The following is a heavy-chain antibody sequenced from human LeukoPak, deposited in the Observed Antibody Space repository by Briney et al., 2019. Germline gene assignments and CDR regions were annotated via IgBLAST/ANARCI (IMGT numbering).Heavy chain of an antibody. CDR2: IYHSGST. V-gene: IGHV4-38-2*02. CDR3: AREQKLLLAY. CDR1: GYSISSGYY. D-gene: IGHD2-15*01. Sequence: SETLSLTCTVSGYSISSGYYWGWIRQPPGKGLEWIGSIYHSGSTYYNPSLKSRVTISVDTSKNQFSLKLSSVTAADTAVYYCAREQKLLLAYWGQGTLVTVSS. J-gene: IGHJ4*02.